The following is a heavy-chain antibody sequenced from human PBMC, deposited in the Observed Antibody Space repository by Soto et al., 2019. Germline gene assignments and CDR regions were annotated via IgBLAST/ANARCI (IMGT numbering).Heavy chain of an antibody. D-gene: IGHD2-8*01. V-gene: IGHV5-51*01. CDR1: GVTFSAYG. CDR3: ARIGKDGVWGGAFDM. CDR2: MYPGDSDS. Sequence: RESLKISCEGSGVTFSAYGVAWVRQRAGKGLEGMGNMYPGDSDSKYSPSFAGQVTFSVDKLSSNAYLQWSSLQASDTAIYYSARIGKDGVWGGAFDMWGQGTLVTVSS. J-gene: IGHJ3*02.